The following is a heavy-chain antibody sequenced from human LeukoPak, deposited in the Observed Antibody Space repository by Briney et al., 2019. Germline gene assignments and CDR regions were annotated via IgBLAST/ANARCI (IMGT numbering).Heavy chain of an antibody. CDR3: ARTPYDFWSASFSYYFDY. J-gene: IGHJ4*02. V-gene: IGHV3-30*02. CDR2: IRYDGSNK. CDR1: GFTFSSYG. Sequence: GGSLRLSCAASGFTFSSYGMHWVRQAPGKGLEWVAFIRYDGSNKYYADSVKGRFTISRDSAKNSLYLQMNNLRAEDTAVYFCARTPYDFWSASFSYYFDYWGQGTLVTVSS. D-gene: IGHD3-3*01.